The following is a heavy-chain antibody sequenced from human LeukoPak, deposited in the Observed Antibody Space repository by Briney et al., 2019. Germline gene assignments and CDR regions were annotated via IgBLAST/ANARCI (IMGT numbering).Heavy chain of an antibody. J-gene: IGHJ5*01. CDR3: ARDPALYVGESSGYWPPNSVDS. D-gene: IGHD3-22*01. CDR2: INPSGGST. CDR1: GYTFTSYY. Sequence: ASVKVSCKASGYTFTSYYMHWVRQAPGQGLEWMGIINPSGGSTSYAQKFQGRVTMTRDTSTSTVYMELSSLRSEDTAVYYCARDPALYVGESSGYWPPNSVDSWGKGPWSPSPQ. V-gene: IGHV1-46*01.